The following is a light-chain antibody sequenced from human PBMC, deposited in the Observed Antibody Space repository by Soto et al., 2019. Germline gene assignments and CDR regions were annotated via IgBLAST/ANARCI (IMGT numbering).Light chain of an antibody. CDR2: KAS. Sequence: DIQMTQSPSTLSASVGDRVTITCRASQSISSWLAWYQQKPGKAPKLLIYKASSLESGVPSRFSGRGSGTEFTLTISSLQPDDFATYYCQQYNSYSTFGQGTKLEIK. CDR3: QQYNSYST. CDR1: QSISSW. J-gene: IGKJ2*01. V-gene: IGKV1-5*03.